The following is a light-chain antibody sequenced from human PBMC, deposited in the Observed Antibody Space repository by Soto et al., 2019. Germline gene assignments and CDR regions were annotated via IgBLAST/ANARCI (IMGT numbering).Light chain of an antibody. CDR1: QSVSHYY. Sequence: IRVSPGGETLYLAGVQRATLSYRSSQSVSHYYLAWYPKTPGQAPRLLSFGASNRATGIPDRFSGSGSGTDFTLTISSLQPDDFATYLFQEYGSARRGVVGPGTKVDIK. CDR2: GAS. J-gene: IGKJ1*01. CDR3: QEYGSARRGV. V-gene: IGKV3-20*01.